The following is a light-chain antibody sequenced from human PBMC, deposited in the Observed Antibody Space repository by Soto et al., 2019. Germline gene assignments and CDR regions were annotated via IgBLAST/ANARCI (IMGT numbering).Light chain of an antibody. CDR2: QIS. CDR3: MQATDFPRT. J-gene: IGKJ1*01. CDR1: QSLVHSEGSTY. Sequence: DIVMTQTPLSAPVTLGQPASISCRSSQSLVHSEGSTYLNWLQQRPGQPPRLLIYQISNRFSGVPDRFSGSGAGTDFTLKISRVEAEDVGIYYCMQATDFPRTFGQGTKVEIK. V-gene: IGKV2-24*01.